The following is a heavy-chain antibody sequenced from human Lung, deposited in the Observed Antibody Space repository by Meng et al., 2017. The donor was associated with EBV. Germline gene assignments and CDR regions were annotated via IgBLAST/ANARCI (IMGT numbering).Heavy chain of an antibody. Sequence: QPQLRGSGPGLVKPSEALSLTCSVSGGSISTSGYYWGWIRQPPGKGLEWIGSIGHSGITYYTPSLKNRVTVSIDTSKSQFSLKLTSVTAADTAVYYCVRSSGWVRTGFDPWGQGTLVTVSS. V-gene: IGHV4-39*01. CDR3: VRSSGWVRTGFDP. CDR1: GGSISTSGYY. J-gene: IGHJ5*02. CDR2: IGHSGIT. D-gene: IGHD6-19*01.